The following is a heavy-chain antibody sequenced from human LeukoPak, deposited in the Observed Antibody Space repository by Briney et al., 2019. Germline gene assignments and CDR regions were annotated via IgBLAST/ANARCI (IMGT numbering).Heavy chain of an antibody. D-gene: IGHD6-13*01. J-gene: IGHJ4*02. CDR2: IKQDGTEK. CDR3: ARETPYSSSWTDLDY. Sequence: GGSLRLSCAASGFTFSSCWMNWVRQAPGKGLEWVANIKQDGTEKYFVDSVKGRFTISRDNAKKSLYPQMNSLRAEDTAVYYCARETPYSSSWTDLDYWGQGTLVTVSS. V-gene: IGHV3-7*01. CDR1: GFTFSSCW.